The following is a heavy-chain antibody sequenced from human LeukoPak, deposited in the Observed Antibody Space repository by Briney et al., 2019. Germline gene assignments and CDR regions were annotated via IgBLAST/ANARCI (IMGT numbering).Heavy chain of an antibody. D-gene: IGHD3/OR15-3a*01. CDR3: ARDSGFSGTQRGEY. Sequence: GGSLRLSCAASGFTFSSYWMHWVRQAPGKGLVWVSRINSDGSSISYADSVKGRFTISRDNSKNTLYLQMNSLRAEDTAVYYCARDSGFSGTQRGEYWGQGTLVTVSS. CDR1: GFTFSSYW. J-gene: IGHJ4*02. V-gene: IGHV3-74*01. CDR2: INSDGSSI.